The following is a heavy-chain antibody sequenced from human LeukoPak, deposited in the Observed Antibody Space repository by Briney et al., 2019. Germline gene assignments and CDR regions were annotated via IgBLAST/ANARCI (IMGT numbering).Heavy chain of an antibody. D-gene: IGHD2-2*01. CDR3: AGGEYCTSTSCYLLDSGNWFDP. CDR2: IRYDGSNK. V-gene: IGHV3-33*01. Sequence: PGGSLRLSCAASGFTFSSYGMHWVRQAPGKGLEWVALIRYDGSNKYYADSVKGRFTISRDNSKNTLYLQMNSLRAEDTAVYYCAGGEYCTSTSCYLLDSGNWFDPWGQGTLVTVSS. CDR1: GFTFSSYG. J-gene: IGHJ5*02.